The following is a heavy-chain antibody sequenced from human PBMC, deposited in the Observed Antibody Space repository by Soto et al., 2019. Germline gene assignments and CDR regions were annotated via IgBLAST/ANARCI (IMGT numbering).Heavy chain of an antibody. CDR1: GGSISSYY. J-gene: IGHJ4*02. V-gene: IGHV4-4*07. CDR3: ARACSSNSCYDVFDY. CDR2: IYTSGST. D-gene: IGHD2-2*01. Sequence: SETLSLTCTVSGGSISSYYWSWIRQPAGKGLEWIGRIYTSGSTNYNPSLKSRVTMSVDMSKNQFSLKLSSVTAADTAVYYCARACSSNSCYDVFDYWGQGTLVTVS.